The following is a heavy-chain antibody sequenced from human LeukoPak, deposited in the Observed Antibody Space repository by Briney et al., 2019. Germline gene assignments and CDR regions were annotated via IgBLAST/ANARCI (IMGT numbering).Heavy chain of an antibody. D-gene: IGHD2-2*01. CDR1: GYTFTNYG. V-gene: IGHV1-18*01. CDR3: ARVSRLRRHIVVVPAAMQDSDYDSSGRPLAY. Sequence: ASVKVSCKASGYTFTNYGISWVRQAPGQGLEWMGWISAYKGNTNYAQKLQGRVTMTTDTSTSTAYMELRSLRSDDTAVYYCARVSRLRRHIVVVPAAMQDSDYDSSGRPLAYWGQGTLVTVSS. CDR2: ISAYKGNT. J-gene: IGHJ4*02.